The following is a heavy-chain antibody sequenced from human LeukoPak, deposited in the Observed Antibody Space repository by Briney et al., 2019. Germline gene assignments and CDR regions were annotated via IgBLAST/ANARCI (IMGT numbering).Heavy chain of an antibody. CDR1: GYTFTSYG. Sequence: ASVKVSCKASGYTFTSYGISWVRQAPGQGLEWMGWISAYNGNTNYAQKLQGRVTMTTDTFTSTAYMELRSLRSDDTAVYYCARDWDTAMVTSMGYWGQGTLSPSPQ. CDR2: ISAYNGNT. CDR3: ARDWDTAMVTSMGY. J-gene: IGHJ4*02. V-gene: IGHV1-18*01. D-gene: IGHD5-18*01.